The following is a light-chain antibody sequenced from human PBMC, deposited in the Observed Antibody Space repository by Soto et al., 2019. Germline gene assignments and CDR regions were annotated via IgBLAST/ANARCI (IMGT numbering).Light chain of an antibody. V-gene: IGKV3-20*01. CDR1: QSISSNS. CDR2: GAC. CDR3: QQYASSPWT. Sequence: IVMTQSPGTLSLSPGERVTLSCRASQSISSNSLAWYQLKPDQAPRLLIFGACSRATGIPDRFSGSGSVTDFVLTISMLVPEVFLVYCGQQYASSPWTFGQGTKVEIK. J-gene: IGKJ1*01.